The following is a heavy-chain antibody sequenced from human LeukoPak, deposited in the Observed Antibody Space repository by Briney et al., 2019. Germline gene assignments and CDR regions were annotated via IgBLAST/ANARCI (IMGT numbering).Heavy chain of an antibody. CDR2: ISDDGSNK. J-gene: IGHJ4*02. V-gene: IGHV3-30*18. D-gene: IGHD1-26*01. CDR3: AKAAGGATSLFDY. CDR1: GFTFSNYG. Sequence: GGPLRLSCAASGFTFSNYGMHWVRQAPGKGLEWVAVISDDGSNKYYADSVKGRFTISRDNSKNTLCLQMNSLRAEDTAVYYCAKAAGGATSLFDYWGQGTLVTVSS.